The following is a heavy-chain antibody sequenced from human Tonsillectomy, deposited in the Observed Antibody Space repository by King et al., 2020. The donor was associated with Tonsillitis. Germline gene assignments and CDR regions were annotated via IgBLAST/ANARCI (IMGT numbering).Heavy chain of an antibody. J-gene: IGHJ4*02. D-gene: IGHD3-3*01. V-gene: IGHV4-39*01. CDR2: IYYRGST. CDR3: AGGPRDYFWSGYYRFDY. Sequence: LQLQESGPGLVKPSETLSLTCTVSGDSISSSSSYWGWIRQPPGKGLEWIGSIYYRGSTYYNPSLKSRVTISVDTSKNRFSLKLSSVTAADTAVYYCAGGPRDYFWSGYYRFDYWGQGTLVTVSS. CDR1: GDSISSSSSY.